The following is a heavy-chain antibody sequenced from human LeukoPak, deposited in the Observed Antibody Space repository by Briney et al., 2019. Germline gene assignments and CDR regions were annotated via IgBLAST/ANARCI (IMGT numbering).Heavy chain of an antibody. V-gene: IGHV3-7*05. CDR1: GFXFSGHW. CDR3: AYRNNFEY. J-gene: IGHJ4*02. D-gene: IGHD1-26*01. Sequence: GGSLRLSCAASGFXFSGHWMNWVRQPPGKGLEWVANIKADGSEKYYVDSVKGRFTISRDDAKRTADLQMDNLRAEDTAIYYCAYRNNFEYWGQGALVTVSS. CDR2: IKADGSEK.